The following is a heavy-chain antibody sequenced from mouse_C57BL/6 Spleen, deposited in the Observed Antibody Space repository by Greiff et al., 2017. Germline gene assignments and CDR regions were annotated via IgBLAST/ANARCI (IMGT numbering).Heavy chain of an antibody. CDR3: ARKKTYYSIFDY. J-gene: IGHJ2*01. D-gene: IGHD2-5*01. Sequence: VQLQQSGPELVKPGASVKISCTASGYTFTDYYMNWVKQTPGKSLEWIGDINPNNGGTSYNQKFKGKVTLTVDKSSSTAYMELRRLTSEDSAVYYCARKKTYYSIFDYWGQGTTLTVSS. CDR1: GYTFTDYY. V-gene: IGHV1-26*01. CDR2: INPNNGGT.